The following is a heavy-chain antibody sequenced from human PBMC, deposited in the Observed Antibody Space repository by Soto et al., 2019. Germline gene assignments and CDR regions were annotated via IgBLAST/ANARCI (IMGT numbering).Heavy chain of an antibody. D-gene: IGHD6-19*01. J-gene: IGHJ4*02. CDR1: GYTFTGYY. V-gene: IGHV1-2*02. Sequence: ASVKVSCKASGYTFTGYYMHWVRQAPGQGLEWMGWINPNSGGTNYAQKFQGRVTMTRDTSISTAHMELSRLRSDDTAVYSCARGLSSGWGLDYWGQGTLVTVSS. CDR2: INPNSGGT. CDR3: ARGLSSGWGLDY.